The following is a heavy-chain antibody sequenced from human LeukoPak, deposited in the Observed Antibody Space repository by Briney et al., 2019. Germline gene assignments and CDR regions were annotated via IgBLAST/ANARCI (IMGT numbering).Heavy chain of an antibody. Sequence: ASVKVSCKASGYTFTGYYMHWVRQAPGQGLEWMGWISAYNGNTNYAQKLQGRVTMTTDTSTSTAYMELRSLRSDDTAVYYCAVGSSPFDPWGQGTLVTVSS. CDR3: AVGSSPFDP. V-gene: IGHV1-18*04. D-gene: IGHD2-2*01. CDR2: ISAYNGNT. CDR1: GYTFTGYY. J-gene: IGHJ5*02.